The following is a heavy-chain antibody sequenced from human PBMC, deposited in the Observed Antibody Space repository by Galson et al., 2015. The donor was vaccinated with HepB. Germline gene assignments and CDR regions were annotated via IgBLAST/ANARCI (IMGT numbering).Heavy chain of an antibody. CDR1: GFTFSSYA. V-gene: IGHV3-23*01. Sequence: SLRLSCAASGFTFSSYAMSWVHQAPGKGLEWVSAISGSGGSTYYADSVKGRLTISRDNSKNTLYLQMNSLRAEDTAVYYCAKEVVPAAMGGLDYWGQGTLVTVSS. CDR2: ISGSGGST. D-gene: IGHD2-2*01. J-gene: IGHJ4*02. CDR3: AKEVVPAAMGGLDY.